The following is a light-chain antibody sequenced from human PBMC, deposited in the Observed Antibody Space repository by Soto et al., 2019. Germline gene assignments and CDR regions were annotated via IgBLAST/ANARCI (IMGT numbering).Light chain of an antibody. Sequence: DIQMTQSPSSLSASVGDRVTITCRASQSISNYLNWYQHKPGKAPKLLIYAASSLQCGVTSRFSGSGSGTDFTITIRSLQPEDFAPYDCQESYSTPRYTFGQGTKVEIK. CDR1: QSISNY. CDR3: QESYSTPRYT. J-gene: IGKJ2*01. CDR2: AAS. V-gene: IGKV1-39*01.